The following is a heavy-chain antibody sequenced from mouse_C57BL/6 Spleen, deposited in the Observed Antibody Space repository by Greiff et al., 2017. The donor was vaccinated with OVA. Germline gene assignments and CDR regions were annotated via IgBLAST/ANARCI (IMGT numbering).Heavy chain of an antibody. CDR3: AIITTVVASWGDAMDY. J-gene: IGHJ4*01. Sequence: QVQLQQPGAELVKPGASVKVSCKASGYTFTSYWMHWVKQRPGQGLEWIGRIHPSDSDTNYNQKFKGKATLTVDKSSSTAYMQLSSLTSEDTAVYYCAIITTVVASWGDAMDYWGQGTSVTVSA. CDR2: IHPSDSDT. CDR1: GYTFTSYW. D-gene: IGHD1-1*01. V-gene: IGHV1-74*01.